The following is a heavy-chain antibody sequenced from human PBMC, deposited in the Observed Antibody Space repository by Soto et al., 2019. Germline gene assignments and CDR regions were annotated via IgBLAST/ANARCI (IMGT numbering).Heavy chain of an antibody. V-gene: IGHV3-30-3*01. J-gene: IGHJ5*02. CDR1: GFSVSSYA. CDR3: ARDMYSSDYFVKWFEP. D-gene: IGHD6-19*01. CDR2: ISHDGINK. Sequence: QVRLVESGGGVVQPGRSLRLSCTASGFSVSSYAMYWFRQPPGTGLEWVAVISHDGINKHYADSVKGRVTVSRDNSNHALDLQLNSLRGEDTAMYYCARDMYSSDYFVKWFEPWGQGTLVTVSS.